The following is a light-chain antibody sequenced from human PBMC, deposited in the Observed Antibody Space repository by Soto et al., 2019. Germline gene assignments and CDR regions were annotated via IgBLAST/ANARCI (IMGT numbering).Light chain of an antibody. V-gene: IGLV2-11*01. CDR3: CSYAGSYTLI. CDR2: DVS. Sequence: QSALTQPRSVSGSPGQSVTISCTGTSSDVGAYHYVSWYQQHPGKVPKLMIYDVSKRPSGVPDRFSGSKSGNTASLTISGLQAEDEADYYCCSYAGSYTLIFGGGTKVTVL. J-gene: IGLJ2*01. CDR1: SSDVGAYHY.